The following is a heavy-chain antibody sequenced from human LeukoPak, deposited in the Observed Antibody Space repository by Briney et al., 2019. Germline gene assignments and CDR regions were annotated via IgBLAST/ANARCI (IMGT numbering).Heavy chain of an antibody. Sequence: SETLSLTCSVSDGSISQYYWSWIRQPPGKGLEWIGYIYYSGSTNYNPSLKSRVSISVETSKNQFSLKLTSVTAADTAVYYCARDGEMATIENYFDYWGQGTLVTVSS. D-gene: IGHD5-24*01. CDR3: ARDGEMATIENYFDY. CDR1: DGSISQYY. CDR2: IYYSGST. V-gene: IGHV4-59*12. J-gene: IGHJ4*02.